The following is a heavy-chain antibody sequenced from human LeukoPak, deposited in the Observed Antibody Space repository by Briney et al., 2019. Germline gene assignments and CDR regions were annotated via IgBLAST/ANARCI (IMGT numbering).Heavy chain of an antibody. V-gene: IGHV5-51*01. CDR1: GYSFTSYW. D-gene: IGHD5-12*01. Sequence: GESLKISCKGSGYSFTSYWIGWVRQMPGRGLGWMGIIYPGDSDTRYSPSFQGQVTISADKSISTAYLQWSSLKASDTAMYYCARHQAGYSGYDFAFDIWGQGTMVTVSS. CDR3: ARHQAGYSGYDFAFDI. J-gene: IGHJ3*02. CDR2: IYPGDSDT.